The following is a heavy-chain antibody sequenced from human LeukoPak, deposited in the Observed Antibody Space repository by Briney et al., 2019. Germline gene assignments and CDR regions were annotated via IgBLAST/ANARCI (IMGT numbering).Heavy chain of an antibody. Sequence: SETLSLTCTVSGGSISSYYWSWIRQPPGKGLEWIGCIYYSGSTNYNPSLKSRVTISVDTSKNQFSLKLSSVTAADTAVYYCASWYYYDSSGYSLAFDYWGQGTLVTVSS. D-gene: IGHD3-22*01. CDR2: IYYSGST. V-gene: IGHV4-59*01. CDR3: ASWYYYDSSGYSLAFDY. J-gene: IGHJ4*02. CDR1: GGSISSYY.